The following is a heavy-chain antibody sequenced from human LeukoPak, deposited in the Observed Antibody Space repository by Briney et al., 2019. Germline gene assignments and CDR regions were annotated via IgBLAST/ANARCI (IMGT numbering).Heavy chain of an antibody. CDR2: IYHSGST. V-gene: IGHV4-38-2*01. CDR1: GYSISSGYY. J-gene: IGHJ6*03. CDR3: ASDVLLWFGELSALMDV. Sequence: SETLSPTCAVSGYSISSGYYWGWIRQPPGKGLEWIGSIYHSGSTYYNPSLKSRVTISVDTSKNQFSLKLSSVTAADTAVYYCASDVLLWFGELSALMDVWGKGTTVTVSS. D-gene: IGHD3-10*01.